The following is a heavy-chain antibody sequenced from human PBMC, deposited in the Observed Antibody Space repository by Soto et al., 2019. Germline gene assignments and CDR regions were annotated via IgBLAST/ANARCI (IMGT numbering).Heavy chain of an antibody. Sequence: QVQLVQSGAEVKKPGASVKVSCKASGYTFTSYAIHWVRQAPGQRLEWMGWINAANGNTKYSQNCQGRVTITRDTSATIAYMELSSLRSEDTAVYYCARDPGGRGTLAPEYYFDYWGQGTLVTVSS. CDR1: GYTFTSYA. CDR2: INAANGNT. J-gene: IGHJ4*02. V-gene: IGHV1-3*01. CDR3: ARDPGGRGTLAPEYYFDY. D-gene: IGHD3-16*01.